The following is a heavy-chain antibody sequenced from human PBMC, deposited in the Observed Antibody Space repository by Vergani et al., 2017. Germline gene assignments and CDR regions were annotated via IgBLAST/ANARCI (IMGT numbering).Heavy chain of an antibody. D-gene: IGHD2-15*01. J-gene: IGHJ3*02. CDR3: ARGSRAALRANAFDI. CDR1: GGTFSSNS. CDR2: IIPIFGTT. V-gene: IGHV1-69*13. Sequence: QVQLVQSGAEVKKPGSSVKVSCKASGGTFSSNSISWVRQAPGQGLEWMGRIIPIFGTTSYAQKFQGRVTILADESTSTAYMELSSLRSEDTAVYYCARGSRAALRANAFDIWGQGTMVTVSS.